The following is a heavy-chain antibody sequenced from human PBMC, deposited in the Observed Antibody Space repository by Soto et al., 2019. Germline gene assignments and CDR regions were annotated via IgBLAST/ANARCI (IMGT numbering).Heavy chain of an antibody. CDR3: AKAVATVTTSGDFDT. D-gene: IGHD5-12*01. Sequence: GGSLRLSCAASGFTFSSYAMSWVRQAPGKGLEWVSAISGSGGSTYYADSVKGRFTISRDNSKNTLYLQMNSLRAEDTAVYYCAKAVATVTTSGDFDTCCQEAVLTISS. CDR2: ISGSGGST. CDR1: GFTFSSYA. V-gene: IGHV3-23*01. J-gene: IGHJ5*02.